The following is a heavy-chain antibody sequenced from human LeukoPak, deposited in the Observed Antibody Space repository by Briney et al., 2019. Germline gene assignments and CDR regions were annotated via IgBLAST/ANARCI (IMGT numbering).Heavy chain of an antibody. V-gene: IGHV3-23*01. J-gene: IGHJ4*02. CDR2: ISGSGGST. Sequence: GGSLRLSCAASGFTFSSYAMSWVRQAPGKGLEWVSAISGSGGSTYYADSVKGRFTISRDNSKNTLYLQMNSLRAEDTAVYYCAKDPWGYYYDSIGYYRLDYWGQGTLVTVSS. D-gene: IGHD3-22*01. CDR1: GFTFSSYA. CDR3: AKDPWGYYYDSIGYYRLDY.